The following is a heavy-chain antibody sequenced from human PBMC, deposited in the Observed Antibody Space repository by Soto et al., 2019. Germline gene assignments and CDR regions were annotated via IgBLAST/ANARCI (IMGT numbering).Heavy chain of an antibody. V-gene: IGHV4-34*01. CDR2: INHSGST. CDR1: GGSFSGYY. J-gene: IGHJ6*02. Sequence: SETLSLTCAVYGGSFSGYYWSWIRQPPGKGLEWIGEINHSGSTDYNPSLKSRVTISVDTSKNQFSLKLSSVTAADTAVYYCARGEDIVVGPAATNDVADYYYYGMDVWGQGTTVTVSS. D-gene: IGHD2-2*01. CDR3: ARGEDIVVGPAATNDVADYYYYGMDV.